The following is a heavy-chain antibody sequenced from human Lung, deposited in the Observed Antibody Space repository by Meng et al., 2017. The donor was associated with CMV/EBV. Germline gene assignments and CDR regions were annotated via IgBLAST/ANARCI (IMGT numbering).Heavy chain of an antibody. Sequence: SXAASGFTFSNAWMSWVRQAPGKGLEWVGRIKSKTDGGTTDYAAPVKGRFTISRDDSKNTLYLQMNSLKTEDTAVYYCTTGAYYDFWSGYHYWGQGTXVTVSS. CDR1: GFTFSNAW. D-gene: IGHD3-3*01. CDR3: TTGAYYDFWSGYHY. J-gene: IGHJ4*02. V-gene: IGHV3-15*01. CDR2: IKSKTDGGTT.